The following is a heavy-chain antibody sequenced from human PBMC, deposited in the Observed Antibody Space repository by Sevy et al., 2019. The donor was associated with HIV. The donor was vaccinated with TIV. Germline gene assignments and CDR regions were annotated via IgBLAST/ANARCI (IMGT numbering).Heavy chain of an antibody. Sequence: ASVKVSCKASGYTFTSYYMHWVRQAPGQGLEWRGIINPSGGSTSYAQKFQGRVTMTRDTSTSTVYMELSSLRSEDTAVYYCARGFPIADYYGSGSYVGDWFDPWGQGTLVTVSS. CDR3: ARGFPIADYYGSGSYVGDWFDP. V-gene: IGHV1-46*01. CDR2: INPSGGST. CDR1: GYTFTSYY. J-gene: IGHJ5*02. D-gene: IGHD3-10*01.